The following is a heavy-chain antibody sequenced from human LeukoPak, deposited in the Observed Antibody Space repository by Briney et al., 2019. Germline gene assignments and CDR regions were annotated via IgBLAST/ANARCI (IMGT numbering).Heavy chain of an antibody. CDR2: INHSGST. CDR3: ARGPPRVRAGVLYYMDV. D-gene: IGHD3-10*01. CDR1: GGSFSGYY. Sequence: SETLSLTCAVYGGSFSGYYWSWIRQPPGKGLEWIGEINHSGSTNYNPSLKSRVTISVDTSKNQFSLKLSSVTAADTAVYYCARGPPRVRAGVLYYMDVWGKGTTVTVSS. J-gene: IGHJ6*03. V-gene: IGHV4-34*01.